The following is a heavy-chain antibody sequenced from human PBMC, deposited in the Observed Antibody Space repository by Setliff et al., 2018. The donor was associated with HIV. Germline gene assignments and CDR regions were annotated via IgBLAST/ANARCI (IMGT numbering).Heavy chain of an antibody. D-gene: IGHD5-12*01. J-gene: IGHJ4*02. V-gene: IGHV4-34*01. Sequence: SETLSLTCAVYGGSFSDYSWNWVRQPPGKGLEWIGEINHSGSTNYNPSLKSRVTISADTSKKQFSLNVTSVTAADTAVYYCARRGWNGYTAFDCWGQGTLVTVS. CDR1: GGSFSDYS. CDR2: INHSGST. CDR3: ARRGWNGYTAFDC.